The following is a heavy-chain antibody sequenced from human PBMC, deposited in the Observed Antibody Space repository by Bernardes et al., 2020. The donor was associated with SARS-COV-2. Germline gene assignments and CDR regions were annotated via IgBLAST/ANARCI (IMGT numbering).Heavy chain of an antibody. CDR2: ISYDGSNK. CDR1: GFTFSSYA. D-gene: IGHD4-4*01. J-gene: IGHJ3*02. V-gene: IGHV3-30*04. Sequence: GGSLRLSCAASGFTFSSYAMHWVRQAPGKGLEWVAVISYDGSNKYYADSVKGRFTISRDNSKNTLYLQMNSLRAEDTAVYYCARLTTHHDAFDIWGQGTMVTVSS. CDR3: ARLTTHHDAFDI.